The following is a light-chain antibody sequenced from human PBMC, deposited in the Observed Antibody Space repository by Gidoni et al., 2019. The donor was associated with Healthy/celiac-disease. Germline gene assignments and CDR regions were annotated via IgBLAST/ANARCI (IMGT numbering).Light chain of an antibody. Sequence: DTQITQSPSTLSASVGDRVTIPCRASQSISIWLAWYQQKPGKAPKLLISKASTLESGVPSRFSGSGSGTEFTLTVSSLQPDDFATYYCQQFSNYPLTFGGGTHLEIK. V-gene: IGKV1-5*03. CDR3: QQFSNYPLT. J-gene: IGKJ4*01. CDR2: KAS. CDR1: QSISIW.